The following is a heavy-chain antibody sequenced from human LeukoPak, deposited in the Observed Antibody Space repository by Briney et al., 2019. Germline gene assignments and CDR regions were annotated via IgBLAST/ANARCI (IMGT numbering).Heavy chain of an antibody. CDR2: IYSGGST. V-gene: IGHV3-53*01. CDR1: GFTVSNNY. J-gene: IGHJ4*02. Sequence: GGSPRLSCAASGFTVSNNYMSWVRQAPGKGLEWVSVIYSGGSTYYADSVKGRFTISRDNSKNTLYLQMNSLRAEDTAVYYCARYDSSGDYSVMWGQGTLVTVSS. D-gene: IGHD3-22*01. CDR3: ARYDSSGDYSVM.